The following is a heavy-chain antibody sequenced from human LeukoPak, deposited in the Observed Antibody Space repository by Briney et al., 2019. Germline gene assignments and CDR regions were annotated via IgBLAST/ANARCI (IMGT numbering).Heavy chain of an antibody. D-gene: IGHD5-24*01. J-gene: IGHJ4*02. CDR2: IKQDESEK. Sequence: GGSLRLSCAASGFTFSTYWMNWVRQAPGKGLEWVANIKQDESEKYYVDSVKGRFTISRDNAKNSLCLQMNSLRAEDTAVYYCATVPGDGSNYGFDYWGQGTLVTVSS. CDR3: ATVPGDGSNYGFDY. CDR1: GFTFSTYW. V-gene: IGHV3-7*01.